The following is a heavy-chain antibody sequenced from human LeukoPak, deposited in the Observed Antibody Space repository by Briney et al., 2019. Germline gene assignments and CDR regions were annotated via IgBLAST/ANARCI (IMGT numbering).Heavy chain of an antibody. V-gene: IGHV4-59*01. Sequence: PSETLSLTCTVSGGSISSYYWNWIRQPPGKGLEWIGYIYYSGSTNYNPSLKSRVTISVDTSKNQFSLKLSSVTAADTAVYYCTRDRYDSSGFDYWGQGTLVTVSS. J-gene: IGHJ4*02. CDR3: TRDRYDSSGFDY. D-gene: IGHD3-22*01. CDR2: IYYSGST. CDR1: GGSISSYY.